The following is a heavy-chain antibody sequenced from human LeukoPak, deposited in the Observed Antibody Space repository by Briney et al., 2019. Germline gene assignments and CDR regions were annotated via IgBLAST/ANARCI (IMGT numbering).Heavy chain of an antibody. J-gene: IGHJ4*02. D-gene: IGHD1-26*01. CDR2: IIPIFGTA. CDR1: GGTFSSYA. CDR3: AKDQWELLSGFDY. Sequence: ASVKVSCKASGGTFSSYAISWVRQAPGQGLEWMGGIIPIFGTANYAQKFQGRVTMTEDTSTDTAYMELSSLRSEDTAVYYCAKDQWELLSGFDYWGQGTLVTVSS. V-gene: IGHV1-69*06.